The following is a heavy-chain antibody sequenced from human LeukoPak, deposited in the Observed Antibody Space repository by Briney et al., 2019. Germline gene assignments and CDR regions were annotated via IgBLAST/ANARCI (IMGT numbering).Heavy chain of an antibody. D-gene: IGHD6-19*01. CDR1: GFTLSSAW. J-gene: IGHJ4*02. Sequence: GGSLRLSCVASGFTLSSAWMSWVRQAPGKGLEWVGRIKTKTDGGTPDYAAPVKGRFTISRDDSRNTLYLQMNSLKTEDTAVYYCTTYRVGEQWMIPNYWGQGTLVTVSS. CDR2: IKTKTDGGTP. V-gene: IGHV3-15*01. CDR3: TTYRVGEQWMIPNY.